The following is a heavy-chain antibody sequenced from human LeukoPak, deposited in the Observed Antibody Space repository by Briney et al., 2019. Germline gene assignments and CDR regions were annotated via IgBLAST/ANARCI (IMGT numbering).Heavy chain of an antibody. CDR1: GFTFSSYW. J-gene: IGHJ6*04. D-gene: IGHD3-10*01. V-gene: IGHV3-15*01. CDR3: TIDLAFSLYLGDLLPSGLKDV. CDR2: IKSKTDGGTT. Sequence: PGGSLRLSCAASGFTFSSYWMSWVRQAPGKGLEWIGLIKSKTDGGTTDYAAPVKGRFMISRDDAKNTLYLQMNSLKTEDTAVYFCTIDLAFSLYLGDLLPSGLKDVWGTGTTVAVSS.